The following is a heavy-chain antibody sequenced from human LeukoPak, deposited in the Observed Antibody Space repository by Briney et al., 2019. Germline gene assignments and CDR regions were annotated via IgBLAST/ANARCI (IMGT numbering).Heavy chain of an antibody. CDR2: ISSSGSTI. CDR3: ARATTVTTIDY. V-gene: IGHV3-11*01. D-gene: IGHD4-17*01. CDR1: GFTFSDYY. J-gene: IGHJ4*02. Sequence: GGSLRLSCAASGFTFSDYYMSWIRQAPGKGLEWVSYISSSGSTIYYADPVKGRFTISRDNAKNSLYLQMNSLRAEDTAVYYCARATTVTTIDYWGQGTLVTVSS.